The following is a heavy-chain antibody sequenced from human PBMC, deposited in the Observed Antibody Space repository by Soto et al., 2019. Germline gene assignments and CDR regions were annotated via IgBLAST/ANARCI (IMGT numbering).Heavy chain of an antibody. Sequence: QVQLQESGPGLVRPSETLSLTCTVSAGSISSNYWNWIRQAPGKGLEWIWLIHHRGSTNYNPSLKSLGTISLDTSTAHLSLTLSSVTAADTAVYYCTLGAGWTTDYWGQGTLVTVSS. CDR1: AGSISSNY. CDR2: IHHRGST. J-gene: IGHJ4*02. V-gene: IGHV4-59*01. D-gene: IGHD6-19*01. CDR3: TLGAGWTTDY.